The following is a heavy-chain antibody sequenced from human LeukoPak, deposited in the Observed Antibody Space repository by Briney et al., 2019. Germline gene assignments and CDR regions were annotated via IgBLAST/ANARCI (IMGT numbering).Heavy chain of an antibody. CDR2: INPYTGAS. CDR3: ATSTVTHTRDP. CDR1: GYTSSDFY. D-gene: IGHD1-1*01. Sequence: ASAKVPCQASGYTSSDFYLNWVRQAPGQGLEWMGWINPYTGASIYAQNFQGRVTMTWDASIGTGYVELTRLTSDDTALYYCATSTVTHTRDPWGQGTLVTVSS. J-gene: IGHJ5*02. V-gene: IGHV1-2*02.